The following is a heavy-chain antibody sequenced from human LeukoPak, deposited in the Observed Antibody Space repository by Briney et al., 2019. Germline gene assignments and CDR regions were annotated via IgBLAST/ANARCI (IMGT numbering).Heavy chain of an antibody. CDR3: AAQYYDFWSGSYPY. D-gene: IGHD3-3*01. Sequence: SQTLSLTCTVSGGSISSGSYYWSWIRLPAGKGLEWIGRIYSSGSTNQNPSLKSRVTISVDTSKNQFSLRLSSVTAADTAVYYCAAQYYDFWSGSYPYWGQGTPVSVAS. J-gene: IGHJ4*02. CDR2: IYSSGST. CDR1: GGSISSGSYY. V-gene: IGHV4-61*02.